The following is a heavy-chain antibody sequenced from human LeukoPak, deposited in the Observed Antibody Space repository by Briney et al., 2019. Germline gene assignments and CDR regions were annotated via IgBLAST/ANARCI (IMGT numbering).Heavy chain of an antibody. CDR1: GYTFTGYY. J-gene: IGHJ6*03. CDR3: ARRGTTWSGYYPSPRYYYMDV. V-gene: IGHV1-2*02. D-gene: IGHD3-3*01. CDR2: INPNSGGT. Sequence: GASVKVSCKASGYTFTGYYMHWVRQAPGRGLEWMGWINPNSGGTNYAQKFQGRVTMTRDTSISTAYMELSRLRSDDTAVYYCARRGTTWSGYYPSPRYYYMDVWGKGTTVTVSS.